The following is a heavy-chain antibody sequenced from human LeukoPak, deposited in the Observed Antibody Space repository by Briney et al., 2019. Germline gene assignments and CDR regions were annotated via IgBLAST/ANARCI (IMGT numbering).Heavy chain of an antibody. CDR3: ARAYGDSYYFDY. CDR2: ISSSSSYI. Sequence: GGSLRLSCAASGFTFSSYSMNWIRQAPGKGLEWVSSISSSSSYIYYADSVKGRFTISRDNAKNSLYLQMNSLRAEDTAVYYCARAYGDSYYFDYWGQGTLVTVSS. J-gene: IGHJ4*02. V-gene: IGHV3-21*01. CDR1: GFTFSSYS. D-gene: IGHD4-17*01.